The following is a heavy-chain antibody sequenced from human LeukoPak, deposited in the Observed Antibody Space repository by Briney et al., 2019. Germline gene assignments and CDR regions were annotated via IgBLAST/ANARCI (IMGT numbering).Heavy chain of an antibody. Sequence: GGSLRLSCAASGFIFSTCAMGWVRQAPGKGLGWVSAISGSGGSTFYADSVKGRFTISRDNSKNTVYLQMSGLRAEDTALYYCAKAHCSPTSCSRIDHWGRGTLVTASS. J-gene: IGHJ4*02. D-gene: IGHD2-2*01. V-gene: IGHV3-23*01. CDR2: ISGSGGST. CDR1: GFIFSTCA. CDR3: AKAHCSPTSCSRIDH.